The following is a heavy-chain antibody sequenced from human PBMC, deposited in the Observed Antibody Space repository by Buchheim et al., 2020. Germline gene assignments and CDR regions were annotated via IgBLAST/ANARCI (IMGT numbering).Heavy chain of an antibody. D-gene: IGHD5-18*01. V-gene: IGHV4-61*02. CDR3: AREGAAMDGNWFDP. CDR1: GGSISSGSYY. Sequence: QVQLQESGPGLVKPSQTLSLTCTVSGGSISSGSYYWSWIRQPAGKGLEWIGRIYTSGSTNYNPPLKSRVTISVDTSKNQFSLKLSSVTAADTAVYYCAREGAAMDGNWFDPWGQGTL. CDR2: IYTSGST. J-gene: IGHJ5*02.